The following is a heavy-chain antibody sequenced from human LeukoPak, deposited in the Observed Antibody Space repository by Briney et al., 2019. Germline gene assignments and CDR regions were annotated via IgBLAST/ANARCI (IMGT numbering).Heavy chain of an antibody. CDR1: GYTFTSYY. D-gene: IGHD2-21*02. CDR2: INPSGGST. CDR3: AREWLAYCGGDCYSGYFDY. J-gene: IGHJ4*02. V-gene: IGHV1-46*01. Sequence: EASVKVSCKASGYTFTSYYMHWVRQAPGQGLEWMGIINPSGGSTSYAQKFQGRVTTTRDTSTSTVYMEPSSLRSEDTAVYYCAREWLAYCGGDCYSGYFDYWGQGTLVTVSS.